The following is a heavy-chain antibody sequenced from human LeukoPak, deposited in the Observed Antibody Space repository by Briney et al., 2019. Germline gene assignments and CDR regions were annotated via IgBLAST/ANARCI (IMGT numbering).Heavy chain of an antibody. CDR2: IKPDGSEK. Sequence: GGSLRLSCAASGFTFSNYWMSWVRQNPEKGLEWVANIKPDGSEKNYVDSVKGRFTISRDNAENSLYLQMNSLRAEDTAVYYCARLSPVTVIVVSYWYFDLWGRGTLVTVSS. CDR3: ARLSPVTVIVVSYWYFDL. J-gene: IGHJ2*01. D-gene: IGHD3-22*01. CDR1: GFTFSNYW. V-gene: IGHV3-7*01.